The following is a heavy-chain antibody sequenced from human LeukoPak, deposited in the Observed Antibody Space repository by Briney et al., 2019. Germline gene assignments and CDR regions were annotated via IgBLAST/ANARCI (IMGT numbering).Heavy chain of an antibody. J-gene: IGHJ4*02. D-gene: IGHD4-17*01. CDR3: ASHDTYGGLDDY. CDR1: GYTFTSYG. Sequence: ASVKVSCKASGYTFTSYGISWVRQAPGQGLEWMGWISAYNGNANYAQKLQGRVTMTTDTSTSTAYMELRSLRSDDTAVYYCASHDTYGGLDDYWGQGTLVTVSS. CDR2: ISAYNGNA. V-gene: IGHV1-18*01.